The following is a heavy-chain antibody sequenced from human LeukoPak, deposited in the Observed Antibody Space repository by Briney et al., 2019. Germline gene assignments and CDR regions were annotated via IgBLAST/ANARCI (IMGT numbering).Heavy chain of an antibody. CDR1: GGSFSGYY. CDR3: ASGYYYGSGSYSDY. CDR2: INHSGGT. Sequence: SETLSLTCAVYGGSFSGYYWSWIRQPPGKGLEWIGEINHSGGTNYNPSLKSRVTISVDTSKNQFSLKLSSVTAADTAVYYCASGYYYGSGSYSDYWGQGTLVPSPQ. V-gene: IGHV4-34*01. D-gene: IGHD3-10*01. J-gene: IGHJ4*02.